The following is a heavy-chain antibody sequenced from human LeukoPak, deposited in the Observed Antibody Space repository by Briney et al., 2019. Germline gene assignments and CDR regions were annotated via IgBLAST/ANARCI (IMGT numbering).Heavy chain of an antibody. D-gene: IGHD4-23*01. J-gene: IGHJ4*02. Sequence: PGGSLRLSCAASGFTFSSYWMGWVRQPPGKGLVWVSRINIDGSSTSYADSVKGRFTISRDNAKNTLYLQMNSLRAEDTAVYYCARGAYGGTFDYWGQGTLVTVSS. CDR1: GFTFSSYW. V-gene: IGHV3-74*01. CDR3: ARGAYGGTFDY. CDR2: INIDGSST.